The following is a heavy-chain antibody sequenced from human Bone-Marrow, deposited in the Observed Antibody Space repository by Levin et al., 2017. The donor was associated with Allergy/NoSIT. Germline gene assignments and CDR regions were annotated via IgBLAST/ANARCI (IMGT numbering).Heavy chain of an antibody. V-gene: IGHV4-4*07. CDR3: ARGGTLHYYYGMDV. Sequence: SETLSLTCTVSGGSINSDYWSWVRQPAGTGLQWIGRIYTSENIDYNPSLKSRVTMSLDTSKNQFYLNLSSVTAADTAVYYCARGGTLHYYYGMDVWGQGTSVIVSS. CDR1: GGSINSDY. J-gene: IGHJ6*02. D-gene: IGHD1-1*01. CDR2: IYTSENI.